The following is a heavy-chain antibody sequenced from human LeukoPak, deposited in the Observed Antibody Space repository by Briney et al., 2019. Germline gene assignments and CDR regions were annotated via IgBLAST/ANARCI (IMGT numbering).Heavy chain of an antibody. CDR2: ISSTGSTK. Sequence: GGSLRLSCAASGFTFSDYYMSWIRQAPGKGLEWVSYISSTGSTKYYADSVKGRFTISRDNAKNSLYLQVNSLAADDTAVYYCARGRARATPSFDYWGQGTLVTVSS. CDR1: GFTFSDYY. CDR3: ARGRARATPSFDY. V-gene: IGHV3-11*01. J-gene: IGHJ4*02.